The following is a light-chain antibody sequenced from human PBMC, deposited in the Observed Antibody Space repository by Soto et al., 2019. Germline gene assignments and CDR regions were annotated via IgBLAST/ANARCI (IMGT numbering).Light chain of an antibody. J-gene: IGKJ2*01. Sequence: EIVLTQSPGTLSLSPGERATLSCRASQSVSGTYLAWYQQKPAQAPRLLTYGASSRATGIPDRFSGSGSGTDFTLTISRLEPEDFAVYYCQRYDISPFPFGQGTKLEIK. V-gene: IGKV3-20*01. CDR1: QSVSGTY. CDR3: QRYDISPFP. CDR2: GAS.